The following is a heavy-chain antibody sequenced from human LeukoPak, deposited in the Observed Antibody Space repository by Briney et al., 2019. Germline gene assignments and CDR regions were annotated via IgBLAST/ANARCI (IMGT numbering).Heavy chain of an antibody. CDR1: GGSISSYY. CDR2: IYYSGST. D-gene: IGHD3-3*01. Sequence: SETLSLTCTVSGGSISSYYWSWIRQPPGKGLEWLGYIYYSGSTNYNPSLKSRVTISVDTSKNQFSLKLSSVTAADTAVYYCARGDYDFWRYYMDVWGKGTTVTVSS. CDR3: ARGDYDFWRYYMDV. V-gene: IGHV4-59*01. J-gene: IGHJ6*03.